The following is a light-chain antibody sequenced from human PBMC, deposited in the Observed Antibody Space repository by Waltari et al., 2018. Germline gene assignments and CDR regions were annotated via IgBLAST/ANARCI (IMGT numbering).Light chain of an antibody. CDR1: SSDIGAYTY. CDR3: CSFTSTSSWV. Sequence: HSALTQPASVSGSPGQSITISCTGTSSDIGAYTYVSWYQQHPGKAPKLIIFDVNNRPSGVSSRFSGSKSGNTASLTISGLQAEDEADFYCCSFTSTSSWVFGGGTKLTVL. V-gene: IGLV2-14*03. J-gene: IGLJ3*02. CDR2: DVN.